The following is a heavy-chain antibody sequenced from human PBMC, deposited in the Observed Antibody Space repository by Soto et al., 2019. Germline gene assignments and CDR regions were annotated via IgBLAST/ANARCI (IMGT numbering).Heavy chain of an antibody. CDR1: GFSLSTSGVG. D-gene: IGHD3-10*01. J-gene: IGHJ4*02. CDR2: IYWDDDK. V-gene: IGHV2-5*02. Sequence: SGPTLVKPTQTLTLTCTFSGFSLSTSGVGVGWIRQPPGKALEWLALIYWDDDKRYSPSLKSRLTITKDTSKNQVVLTMTNMDPVDTATYYCAHSRTYYYGSGSYYFDYWGQGTLVTVSS. CDR3: AHSRTYYYGSGSYYFDY.